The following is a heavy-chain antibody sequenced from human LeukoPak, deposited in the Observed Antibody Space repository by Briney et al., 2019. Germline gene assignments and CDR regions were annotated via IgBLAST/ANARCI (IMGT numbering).Heavy chain of an antibody. Sequence: GGSLRLSCAASGFTFSNAWMSWVRQAPGKGLEWVGRIKSKTDGGTTDYAAPVKGRFTISRDDSKNTLYLQMNSLKTEDTAVYYCTTDRPSRMGFVFDYWGQGTLVTVSS. D-gene: IGHD6-6*01. CDR2: IKSKTDGGTT. CDR1: GFTFSNAW. J-gene: IGHJ4*02. CDR3: TTDRPSRMGFVFDY. V-gene: IGHV3-15*01.